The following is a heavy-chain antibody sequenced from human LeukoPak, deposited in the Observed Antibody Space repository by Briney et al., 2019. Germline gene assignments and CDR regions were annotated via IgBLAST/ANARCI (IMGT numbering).Heavy chain of an antibody. J-gene: IGHJ4*02. CDR2: ILYSGSI. D-gene: IGHD5-18*01. CDR3: ARGDTASLD. Sequence: SETLSLTCPVSAGSMSSGGYYWSWLREHPGKGLEWIAYILYSGSIYYISSPKRRVPMSGDTSKNKCTLTVPAVTTADTVVFHCARGDTASLDWGQGTLVSVSS. CDR1: AGSMSSGGYY. V-gene: IGHV4-31*03.